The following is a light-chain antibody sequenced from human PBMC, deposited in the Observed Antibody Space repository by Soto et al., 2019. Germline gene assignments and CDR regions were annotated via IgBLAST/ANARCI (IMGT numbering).Light chain of an antibody. J-gene: IGKJ2*01. CDR3: QQRSNRPPT. Sequence: EIVLTQSPATLSLSPGERATLSCRASQSVSSYLAWYQHKPGQGPRLLIYDASNRAPGIPARFSGSGSGTDFTLTIXSLEPEXFAXYYCQQRSNRPPTFGQGTKLEIK. CDR1: QSVSSY. V-gene: IGKV3-11*01. CDR2: DAS.